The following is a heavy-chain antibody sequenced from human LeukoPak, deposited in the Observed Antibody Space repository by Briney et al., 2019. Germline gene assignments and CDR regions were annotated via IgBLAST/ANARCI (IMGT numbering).Heavy chain of an antibody. D-gene: IGHD4-11*01. CDR3: ARDAIVRDYSNSDY. CDR1: GYTFTGYY. CDR2: INPNSGGT. V-gene: IGHV1-2*02. Sequence: ASVKVSCKASGYTFTGYYIHWVRQAPGQGLEWMGWINPNSGGTDYAQKFQGRVAMTRDTSISTAYMELSRLTSDDTAVYYCARDAIVRDYSNSDYWGQGTLVTVSS. J-gene: IGHJ4*02.